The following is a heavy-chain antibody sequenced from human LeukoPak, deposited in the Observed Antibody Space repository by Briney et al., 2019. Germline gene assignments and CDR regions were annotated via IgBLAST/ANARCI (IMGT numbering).Heavy chain of an antibody. CDR1: GGSCDDYY. V-gene: IGHV4-34*01. J-gene: IGHJ4*02. D-gene: IGHD5-24*01. Sequence: SETLSLTCDVSGGSCDDYYCSWIRQPPGKGLEWIGEIHPHGIFYYNSSLMSRVTISIDTSKSQFSLRLTSATAADTAFYYCARGRDRSKAGDHWGQGSLVTVSS. CDR3: ARGRDRSKAGDH. CDR2: IHPHGIF.